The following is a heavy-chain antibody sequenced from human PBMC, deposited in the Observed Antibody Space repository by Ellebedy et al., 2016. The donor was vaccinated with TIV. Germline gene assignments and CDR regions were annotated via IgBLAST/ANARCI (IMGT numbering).Heavy chain of an antibody. CDR2: MKQDGREE. CDR1: GFTFSNYW. J-gene: IGHJ4*02. CDR3: ARGPATIFGVVKPLDY. Sequence: GGSLRLSCAASGFTFSNYWMTWVRQAPGKGLEWVANMKQDGREEYYVDSVKGRFTISRDNAKNSLYLQMNSLRAEDTAVYYCARGPATIFGVVKPLDYWGQGTLVTVSS. V-gene: IGHV3-7*01. D-gene: IGHD3-3*01.